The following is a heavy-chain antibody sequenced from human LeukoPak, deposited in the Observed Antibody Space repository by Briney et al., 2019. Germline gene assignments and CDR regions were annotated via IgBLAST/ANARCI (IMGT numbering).Heavy chain of an antibody. CDR1: GFSFSTYW. D-gene: IGHD3-9*01. Sequence: PGGSLKLSCAASGFSFSTYWMSWVRQAPGKGLEWVANIKLDGSEKYYVDFVKGRFTISRDNARNSLYLQMNSLRAEDTAVYHCVQGGRYHYGSWGQGTLVTVSS. V-gene: IGHV3-7*01. CDR2: IKLDGSEK. J-gene: IGHJ5*02. CDR3: VQGGRYHYGS.